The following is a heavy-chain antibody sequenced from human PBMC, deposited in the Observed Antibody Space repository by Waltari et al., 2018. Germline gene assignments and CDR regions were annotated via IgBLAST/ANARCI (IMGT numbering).Heavy chain of an antibody. Sequence: QVQLQESGPGLVKPSETLSLTCTVSGGSISGRYWSWIRQPAGEELEWIGRIYTSGTTNYNPSLTNRITMSKETSKSQLSIKRTSVTAADTAVYSCARPIWRTIWKRGECDPGGQGTLVTVSS. V-gene: IGHV4-4*07. CDR3: ARPIWRTIWKRGECDP. J-gene: IGHJ5*02. CDR1: GGSISGRY. D-gene: IGHD3-16*01. CDR2: IYTSGTT.